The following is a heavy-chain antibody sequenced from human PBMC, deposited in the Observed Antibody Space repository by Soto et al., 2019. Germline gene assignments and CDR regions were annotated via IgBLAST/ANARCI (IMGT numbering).Heavy chain of an antibody. Sequence: SETLSLTCTVSGGSISSSSYYWGWIRQPPGKGLEWIGNIFYNGSTYYNPSLKSRVTLSVDTSKNQFSLKLSSVTAADTAVYYCASQRITMIVVVTPYGMDVWGQGTTVTVSS. CDR1: GGSISSSSYY. V-gene: IGHV4-39*01. D-gene: IGHD3-22*01. J-gene: IGHJ6*02. CDR3: ASQRITMIVVVTPYGMDV. CDR2: IFYNGST.